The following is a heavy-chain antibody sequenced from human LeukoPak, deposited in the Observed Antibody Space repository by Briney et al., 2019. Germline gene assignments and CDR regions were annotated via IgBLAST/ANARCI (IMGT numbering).Heavy chain of an antibody. V-gene: IGHV3-74*01. D-gene: IGHD1-26*01. CDR3: AKDLGFIVGGGY. CDR2: IKTDGSIT. J-gene: IGHJ4*02. Sequence: GGSLRLSCAASGFSFSVYWMHWVRHAPGKGPVWVSRIKTDGSITDYADFVKGRFTISRDNAKNTLYLQMNSLRAEDTAVYYCAKDLGFIVGGGYWGQGTLVTVSS. CDR1: GFSFSVYW.